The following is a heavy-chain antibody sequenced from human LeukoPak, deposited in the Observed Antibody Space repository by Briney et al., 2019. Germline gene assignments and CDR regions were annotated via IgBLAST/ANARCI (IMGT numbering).Heavy chain of an antibody. J-gene: IGHJ4*02. Sequence: SGPALVKPPQTLTLTCTLSGLSLSTRGMCVSWIRQPPGKALEWLARIDWDDDKFYSTSLKTRLTISRDTSKNQVVLSMTNMDPVDTATYYCARGYSYGYAFDYWGQGALVTVSS. V-gene: IGHV2-70*17. CDR3: ARGYSYGYAFDY. CDR1: GLSLSTRGMC. CDR2: IDWDDDK. D-gene: IGHD5-18*01.